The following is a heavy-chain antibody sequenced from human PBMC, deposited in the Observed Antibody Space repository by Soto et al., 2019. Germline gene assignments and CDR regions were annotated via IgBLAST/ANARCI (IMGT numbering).Heavy chain of an antibody. D-gene: IGHD1-1*01. CDR3: ARVRTQLERGDAFDI. Sequence: PSETLSLTCTVSGGSISSYYWSWIRQPPGKGLEWIGYIYYSGSTNYNPSLKSRVTISVDTSKNQFSLKLSSVTAADTAVYYCARVRTQLERGDAFDIWGQGTIVTVSS. J-gene: IGHJ3*02. V-gene: IGHV4-59*01. CDR2: IYYSGST. CDR1: GGSISSYY.